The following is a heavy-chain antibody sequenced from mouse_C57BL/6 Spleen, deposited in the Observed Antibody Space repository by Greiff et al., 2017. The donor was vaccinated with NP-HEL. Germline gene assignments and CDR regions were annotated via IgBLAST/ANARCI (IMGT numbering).Heavy chain of an antibody. V-gene: IGHV1-7*01. CDR2: INPSSGYN. CDR1: GYTFTSYW. CDR3: ARRGSNYPWYFDV. D-gene: IGHD2-5*01. Sequence: QVQLQQSGAELAKPGASVKLSCKASGYTFTSYWMHWVKQRPGQGLEWIGYINPSSGYNKYNQKFKDKATLTADKSSSTAYMQLSSLTYEDSAVYYCARRGSNYPWYFDVWGTGTTVTVSS. J-gene: IGHJ1*03.